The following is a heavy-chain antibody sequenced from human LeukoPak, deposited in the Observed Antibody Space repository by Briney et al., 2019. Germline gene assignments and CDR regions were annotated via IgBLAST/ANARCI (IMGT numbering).Heavy chain of an antibody. V-gene: IGHV3-48*03. D-gene: IGHD5-24*01. CDR3: ARAGRWLQLENAFDI. J-gene: IGHJ3*02. Sequence: GGSLRLSCAASGFTFSSYEMNWVRQAPGKGLEWVSYISSGSTIYYADSVKGRFTISRDNAKNSLYLQMNSLRAEDTAVYYCARAGRWLQLENAFDIWGQGTMVTVSS. CDR1: GFTFSSYE. CDR2: ISSGSTI.